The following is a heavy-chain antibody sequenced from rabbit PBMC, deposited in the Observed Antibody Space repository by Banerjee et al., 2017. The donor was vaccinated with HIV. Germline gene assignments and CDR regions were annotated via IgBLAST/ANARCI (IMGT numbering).Heavy chain of an antibody. CDR1: GFSFSSNA. J-gene: IGHJ3*01. CDR3: ARTGYVGYGFDL. Sequence: QEQLVESGGGLVQPGGSLTLTCTASGFSFSSNAMCWVRQAPGKGLEWIACIATGSGTINYASWAKGRFTISKTSSTTVTLQMTSLTAADTATYFCARTGYVGYGFDLWGQGTLVTVS. V-gene: IGHV1S45*01. D-gene: IGHD6-1*01. CDR2: IATGSGTI.